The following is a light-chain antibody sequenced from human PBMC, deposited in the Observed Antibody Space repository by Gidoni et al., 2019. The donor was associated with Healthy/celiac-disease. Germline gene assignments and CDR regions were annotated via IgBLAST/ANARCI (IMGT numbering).Light chain of an antibody. J-gene: IGKJ3*01. CDR2: DAS. V-gene: IGKV1-33*01. CDR1: QDISNY. CDR3: QQYDNLPLFT. Sequence: DIQMTQSPSSLSASVGDRVTITCQASQDISNYLNWYQQKPGKAPKRLIYDASNLETGGPSRFSGSGSGTDFTFTISSLQPEDIATYYCQQYDNLPLFTFGPGTKVDIK.